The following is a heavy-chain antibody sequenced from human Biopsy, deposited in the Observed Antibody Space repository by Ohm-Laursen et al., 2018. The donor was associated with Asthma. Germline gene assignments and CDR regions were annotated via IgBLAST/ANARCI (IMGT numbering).Heavy chain of an antibody. CDR3: ARKIAARGGMGV. J-gene: IGHJ6*02. D-gene: IGHD6-6*01. CDR1: GFTVSTNG. V-gene: IGHV3-33*08. CDR2: IWYDGRKK. Sequence: RSLRLSCSASGFTVSTNGMHWVRQAPGKGLEWVSFIWYDGRKKTYADSVKGRFTISRDNSKNTLYLQMNSLRAEDTAVYYCARKIAARGGMGVWGQGTTVTVSS.